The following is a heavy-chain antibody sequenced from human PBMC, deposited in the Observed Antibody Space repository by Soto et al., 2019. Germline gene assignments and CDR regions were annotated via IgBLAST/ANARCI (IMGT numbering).Heavy chain of an antibody. CDR1: GGSIRSGGYY. V-gene: IGHV4-31*03. Sequence: QVQLQESGPGLVKPSQTLSLTCTVSGGSIRSGGYYWTWIRQYPGKGLEWIGYIFYSGTTYYNPSLKSRVTISLGTSTNQFSLKLSSVTAADTAVYYCARPPTYDFWSPYYFDYWGQGSLVTVSS. J-gene: IGHJ4*02. D-gene: IGHD3-3*01. CDR2: IFYSGTT. CDR3: ARPPTYDFWSPYYFDY.